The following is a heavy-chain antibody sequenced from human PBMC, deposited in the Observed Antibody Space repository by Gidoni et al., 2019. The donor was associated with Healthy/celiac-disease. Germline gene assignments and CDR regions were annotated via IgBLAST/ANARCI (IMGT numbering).Heavy chain of an antibody. Sequence: EVQLVQSGAEVNKPGESLKISCKGSGYSFTSYWIGWVRQMPGKGLEWMGLIYPGDSDTRYSPSFQGQVTIAADKSISTAYLQWSSLKASDTAMYYCARLRSPYSTREDYWGQGTLVTVSS. CDR2: IYPGDSDT. J-gene: IGHJ4*02. D-gene: IGHD6-13*01. CDR1: GYSFTSYW. CDR3: ARLRSPYSTREDY. V-gene: IGHV5-51*01.